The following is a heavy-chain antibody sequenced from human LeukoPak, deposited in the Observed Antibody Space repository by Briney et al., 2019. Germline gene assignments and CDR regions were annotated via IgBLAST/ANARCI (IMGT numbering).Heavy chain of an antibody. Sequence: SETLSLTCTVSGGPISSYYWSWIRQPPGKGLEWIGYIYYSGSTNYNPSLKGRVTISVDTSKNQFSLKLSSVTAADTAVYYCARHKVQMCFDYWGQGTLVTVSS. CDR1: GGPISSYY. CDR2: IYYSGST. J-gene: IGHJ4*02. V-gene: IGHV4-59*08. CDR3: ARHKVQMCFDY.